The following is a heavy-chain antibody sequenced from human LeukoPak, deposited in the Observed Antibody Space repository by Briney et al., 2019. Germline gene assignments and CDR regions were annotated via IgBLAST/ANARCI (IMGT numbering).Heavy chain of an antibody. Sequence: ASAKVSCKASGYAFTDYYMYWVRQAPGQGLEWMGLINPNSGATNYAQKFQGRVTMSRDTSISTAYMELSSLISDDTAVYYCARGHAVTASFDFWGQGALVTVSS. CDR1: GYAFTDYY. CDR3: ARGHAVTASFDF. J-gene: IGHJ4*02. V-gene: IGHV1-2*02. D-gene: IGHD2-21*02. CDR2: INPNSGAT.